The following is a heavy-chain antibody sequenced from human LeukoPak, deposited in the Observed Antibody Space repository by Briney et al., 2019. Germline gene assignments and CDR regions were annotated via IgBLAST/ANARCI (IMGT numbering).Heavy chain of an antibody. J-gene: IGHJ4*02. D-gene: IGHD5-12*01. V-gene: IGHV3-23*01. CDR1: GFTFSSYW. CDR2: ISGSGGST. CDR3: AKKGYSGYDPFDY. Sequence: GGSLRLSCAASGFTFSSYWMSWVRQAPGKGLEWVSAISGSGGSTYYADSVKGRFTISRDNSKNTLYLQMNSLRAEDTAVYYCAKKGYSGYDPFDYWGQGTLVTVSS.